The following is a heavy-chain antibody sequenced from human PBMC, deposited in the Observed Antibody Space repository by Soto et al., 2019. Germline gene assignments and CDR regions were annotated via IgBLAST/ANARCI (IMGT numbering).Heavy chain of an antibody. J-gene: IGHJ4*02. CDR1: GGSISSYY. V-gene: IGHV4-59*01. Sequence: SETLSLTCTVSGGSISSYYWSWIRQPPGKGLEWIGYIYYSGSTNYNPSLKSQVTISVDTSKNQFSLKLSSVTAADTAVYYCARRSGGWYDRLYYFAYWGQGTLVTVSS. D-gene: IGHD6-19*01. CDR3: ARRSGGWYDRLYYFAY. CDR2: IYYSGST.